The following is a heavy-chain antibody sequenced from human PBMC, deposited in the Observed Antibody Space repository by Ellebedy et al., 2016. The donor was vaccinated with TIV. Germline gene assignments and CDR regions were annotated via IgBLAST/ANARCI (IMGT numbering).Heavy chain of an antibody. CDR3: ARGHGSGTFSGWFDP. D-gene: IGHD3-10*01. V-gene: IGHV4-34*01. Sequence: SQTLSLTCAVSGGSFSGYYWNWIRQPPGKGLEWIGEINVSGVTRYSASLKSRLTISLDSSKAQFSLNLNSVTAADTAIYYCARGHGSGTFSGWFDPWGQGTLITVSS. CDR1: GGSFSGYY. CDR2: INVSGVT. J-gene: IGHJ5*02.